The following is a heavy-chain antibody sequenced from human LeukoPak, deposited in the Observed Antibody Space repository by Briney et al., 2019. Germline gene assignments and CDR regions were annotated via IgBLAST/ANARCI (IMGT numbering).Heavy chain of an antibody. Sequence: SETLSLTCTVSGGSISSYYWSWIRQPPGKGLEWIGYIYYSGSTNYNPSLKSRVTISVDTSKNQFSLKLSSVTAADTAVYYCARDLLVPYYDSSGYYYGGFDYWGQGTLVTVSS. V-gene: IGHV4-59*01. CDR1: GGSISSYY. CDR3: ARDLLVPYYDSSGYYYGGFDY. J-gene: IGHJ4*02. CDR2: IYYSGST. D-gene: IGHD3-22*01.